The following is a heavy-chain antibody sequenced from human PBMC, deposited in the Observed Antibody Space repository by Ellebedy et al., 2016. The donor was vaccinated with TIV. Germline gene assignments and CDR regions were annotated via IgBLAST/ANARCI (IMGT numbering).Heavy chain of an antibody. Sequence: MPSETLSLTCTVSGDSIRSNNYYWGWIRQPPGKGLEWIGSIYYSGTAYYTPSPNSRVTISVDTSKNKFSLKLSSVTAADTAVYYCASGEVVVSAAAGACFDYWGQGTLVTVSS. CDR3: ASGEVVVSAAAGACFDY. J-gene: IGHJ4*02. CDR2: IYYSGTA. CDR1: GDSIRSNNYY. V-gene: IGHV4-39*01. D-gene: IGHD2-15*01.